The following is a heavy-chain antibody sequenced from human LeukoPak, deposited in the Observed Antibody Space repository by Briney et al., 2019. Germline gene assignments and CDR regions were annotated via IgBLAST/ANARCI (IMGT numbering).Heavy chain of an antibody. CDR2: IIPIFGTA. V-gene: IGHV1-69*05. J-gene: IGHJ4*02. D-gene: IGHD2-2*01. Sequence: GASVKVSCKASGGTFSSYAISWVRQAPGQGLEWMGGIIPIFGTANCAQKLQGRVTMTTDTSTSTAYMELRSLRSDDTAVYYCARLTLGYCSSTSCPRPNDYWGQGTLVTVSS. CDR3: ARLTLGYCSSTSCPRPNDY. CDR1: GGTFSSYA.